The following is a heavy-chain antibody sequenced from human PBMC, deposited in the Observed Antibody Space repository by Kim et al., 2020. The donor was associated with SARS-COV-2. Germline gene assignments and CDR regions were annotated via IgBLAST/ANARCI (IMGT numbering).Heavy chain of an antibody. J-gene: IGHJ6*02. Sequence: SETLSLTCTVSGGSISSYYWSWIRQPPGKGLEWIGYIYYSGSTNYNPSLKSRVTISVDTSKNQFSLKLSSVTAADTAVYYCARDLSSGWYGLRNYYYGMDVWGQGTTVTVSS. V-gene: IGHV4-59*13. CDR2: IYYSGST. D-gene: IGHD6-19*01. CDR3: ARDLSSGWYGLRNYYYGMDV. CDR1: GGSISSYY.